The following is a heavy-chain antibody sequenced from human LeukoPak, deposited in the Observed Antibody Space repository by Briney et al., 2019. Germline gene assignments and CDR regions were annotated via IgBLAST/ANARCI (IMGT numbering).Heavy chain of an antibody. D-gene: IGHD3-22*01. CDR2: IYYSGST. Sequence: PSETLPLTCTVSGVSISSYYWSWIRQPPGKGLEWIGYIYYSGSTNYNPSLKSRVTISLDTSKNQFSLRLSSVTAADTAVYYCARDRGATYYYDSSGYYDAFDIWGQGTMVTVSS. CDR3: ARDRGATYYYDSSGYYDAFDI. V-gene: IGHV4-59*12. CDR1: GVSISSYY. J-gene: IGHJ3*02.